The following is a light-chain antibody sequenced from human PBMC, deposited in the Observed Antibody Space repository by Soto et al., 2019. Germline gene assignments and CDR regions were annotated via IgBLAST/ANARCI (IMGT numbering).Light chain of an antibody. V-gene: IGLV1-40*01. CDR3: QSYDSSLSGSRI. J-gene: IGLJ2*01. Sequence: QSVLTQPPSVSGAPGQTVTISCTGSSSNIGAGYVVHWYQQDPGTAPRLLIYANTDRPSGVPDRFSGSKSGTSASLAITGLRAEDEAEYYCQSYDSSLSGSRIFGGGTKLTVL. CDR1: SSNIGAGYV. CDR2: ANT.